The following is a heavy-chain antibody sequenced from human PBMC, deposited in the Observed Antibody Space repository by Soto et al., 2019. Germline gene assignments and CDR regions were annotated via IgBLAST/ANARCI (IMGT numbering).Heavy chain of an antibody. V-gene: IGHV3-23*01. CDR2: ITGSGCST. Sequence: EVQLLESGGGLVQPGGSLRLSCAASGFTFSTYAMIWVRQAPGKGLEWVSVITGSGCSTYYADSVKGRFTISRDTSKNTLFLQMNSLRAEDTVVYYCAIDYYGDYGGIDYWGQGTMVTVSS. D-gene: IGHD4-17*01. CDR3: AIDYYGDYGGIDY. CDR1: GFTFSTYA. J-gene: IGHJ4*02.